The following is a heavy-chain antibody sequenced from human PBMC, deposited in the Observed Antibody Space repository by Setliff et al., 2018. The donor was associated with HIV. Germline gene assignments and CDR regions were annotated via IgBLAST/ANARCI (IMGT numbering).Heavy chain of an antibody. CDR1: GGSTNSYY. J-gene: IGHJ6*04. CDR2: IYASGST. CDR3: ARAHYYGSGFMDV. Sequence: SETLSLTCTVSGGSTNSYYWSWIRQPPGKGLEWIGYIYASGSTNYNPSLKSRVTISVDTSKNQFSLNLSSVTAADTAVYYCARAHYYGSGFMDVWGRGTTVTSPQ. V-gene: IGHV4-4*08. D-gene: IGHD3-10*01.